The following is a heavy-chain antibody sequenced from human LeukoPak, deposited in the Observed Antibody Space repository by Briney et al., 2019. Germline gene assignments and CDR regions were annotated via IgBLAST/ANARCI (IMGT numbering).Heavy chain of an antibody. V-gene: IGHV1-18*01. D-gene: IGHD6-19*01. J-gene: IGHJ4*02. CDR3: ARGTGYSSVLSDY. CDR2: ISAYTGNR. Sequence: GASVKVSCKASGYTFTSYGITWVRQAPGQGLEWMGWISAYTGNRNYAQKFQGRVTMTTDSSTNTAYMELRSLRSDDTAFYYCARGTGYSSVLSDYWGQGTLVTVSS. CDR1: GYTFTSYG.